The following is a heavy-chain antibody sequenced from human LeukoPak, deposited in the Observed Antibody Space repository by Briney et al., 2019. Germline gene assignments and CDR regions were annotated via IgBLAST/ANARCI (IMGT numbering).Heavy chain of an antibody. CDR1: GYSISSGYY. J-gene: IGHJ6*03. D-gene: IGHD2-2*01. V-gene: IGHV4-38-2*02. CDR2: IYHSGST. CDR3: ARDGGIVVVPAAMSPYYYYYMDV. Sequence: SETLSLTCTVSGYSISSGYYWGWIRQPPGKGLEWIGSIYHSGSTYYNPSLKSRVTISVDTSKNQFSLKLSSVTAADTAVYYCARDGGIVVVPAAMSPYYYYYMDVWGKGTTVTVSS.